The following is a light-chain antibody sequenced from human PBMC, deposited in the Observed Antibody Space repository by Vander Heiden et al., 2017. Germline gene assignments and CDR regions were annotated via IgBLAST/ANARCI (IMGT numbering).Light chain of an antibody. CDR1: QSVSSSY. J-gene: IGKJ1*01. Sequence: IVLTQSPGTLSLSPGERATLSCRASQSVSSSYLAWYQQKPGQAPRLLIYGASSRATGIPDRFSGSGSGTDFTLTISRLEPEHFAVYYCQQEGSSPLTFGQGTKVEIK. CDR3: QQEGSSPLT. V-gene: IGKV3-20*01. CDR2: GAS.